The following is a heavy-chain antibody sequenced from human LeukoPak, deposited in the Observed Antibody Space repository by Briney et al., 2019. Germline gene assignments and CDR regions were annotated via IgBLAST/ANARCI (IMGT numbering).Heavy chain of an antibody. D-gene: IGHD3-22*01. CDR1: GFTFSSYG. V-gene: IGHV3-30*02. CDR2: IRYDGSNK. CDR3: ARDPDYYDSSGSPGYFDL. Sequence: PGGSLRLSCAASGFTFSSYGMHWVRQAPGKGLEWVAFIRYDGSNKYYADSVKGRFTISRDNSKNTLYLQMNSLRAEDTAVYYCARDPDYYDSSGSPGYFDLWGRGTLVTVSS. J-gene: IGHJ2*01.